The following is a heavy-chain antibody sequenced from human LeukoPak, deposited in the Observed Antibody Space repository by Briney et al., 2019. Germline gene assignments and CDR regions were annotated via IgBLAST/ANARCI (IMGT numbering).Heavy chain of an antibody. CDR3: SNWVEGARPSLDY. V-gene: IGHV3-23*01. CDR1: GFTFRSYA. D-gene: IGHD6-6*01. CDR2: ISNSGRNT. Sequence: GGSLRLSCSASGFTFRSYAMAWVRQAPGTGLGWVSAISNSGRNTYYADSVKGRFTISRDNSKNTLYLEMNSLRAEDTAVYYCSNWVEGARPSLDYWGQGTLVTVSP. J-gene: IGHJ4*02.